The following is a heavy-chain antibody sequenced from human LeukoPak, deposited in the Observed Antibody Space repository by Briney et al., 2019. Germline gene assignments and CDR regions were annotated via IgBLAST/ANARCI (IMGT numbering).Heavy chain of an antibody. J-gene: IGHJ4*02. V-gene: IGHV3-7*01. CDR1: GFTFSSYW. D-gene: IGHD3-22*01. Sequence: PGGSLRLSCAASGFTFSSYWMSWVRQAPAKGLEWVANIKQDGSEKYYVDSVKGRFTVSRDNAKSSLYLQMNSLRAEDTAVYYCARVSSSGYYSANFDYWGQGTLVTVSS. CDR2: IKQDGSEK. CDR3: ARVSSSGYYSANFDY.